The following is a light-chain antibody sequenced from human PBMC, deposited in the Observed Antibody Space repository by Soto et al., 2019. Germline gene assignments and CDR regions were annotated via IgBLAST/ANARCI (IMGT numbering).Light chain of an antibody. Sequence: IVLTQSPGTLSLSPGEGATLSCGTSQVVTNNALGWYQQKPGQAPRLLIFGASSRATGIPDRFSGSGSGTDFTLTISRLEPEDFAVYFCQQYGSTPWTFGQGTKVEIK. CDR1: QVVTNNA. V-gene: IGKV3-20*01. J-gene: IGKJ1*01. CDR3: QQYGSTPWT. CDR2: GAS.